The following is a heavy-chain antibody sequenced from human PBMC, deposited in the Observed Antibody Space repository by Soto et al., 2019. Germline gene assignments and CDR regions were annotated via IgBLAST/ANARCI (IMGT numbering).Heavy chain of an antibody. J-gene: IGHJ5*02. D-gene: IGHD3-3*01. CDR3: AREDYDFWSGYPT. Sequence: PGGPLRLSCAASGFTVSSNYMSWVRQAPGKGLEWISVIYSGGSTYYADSVKGRFTISRDNSKNTLYLQMNSLRAEGTAVYYCAREDYDFWSGYPTWGQGTLVTVSS. CDR1: GFTVSSNY. CDR2: IYSGGST. V-gene: IGHV3-66*01.